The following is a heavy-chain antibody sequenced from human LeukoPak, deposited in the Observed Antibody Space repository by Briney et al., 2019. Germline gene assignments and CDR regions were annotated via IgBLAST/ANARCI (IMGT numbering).Heavy chain of an antibody. CDR1: GFTFSSYA. CDR3: ASRFSAYYGMDV. CDR2: INHNGST. Sequence: GSLRLSCAASGFTFSSYAMSWIRQPPGKGLEWIGEINHNGSTNYNPSLKSRVTISVDTSKNQFSLKLSSVTAADTAVYYCASRFSAYYGMDVWGQGTTVTVSS. V-gene: IGHV4-34*08. J-gene: IGHJ6*02. D-gene: IGHD3-3*01.